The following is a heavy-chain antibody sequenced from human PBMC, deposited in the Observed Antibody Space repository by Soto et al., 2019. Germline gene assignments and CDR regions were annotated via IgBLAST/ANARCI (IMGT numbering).Heavy chain of an antibody. J-gene: IGHJ3*02. CDR2: ISGSGGST. Sequence: GGSLRLSCAASGFTFSSYAMSWVRQAPGKGLEWVSAISGSGGSTYYADSVKGRFTISRDNSKNTLYLQMNSLRAEDTAVYYCAKVLKYYDSSGYYCMDIWGQGTMVTVSS. V-gene: IGHV3-23*01. CDR3: AKVLKYYDSSGYYCMDI. D-gene: IGHD3-22*01. CDR1: GFTFSSYA.